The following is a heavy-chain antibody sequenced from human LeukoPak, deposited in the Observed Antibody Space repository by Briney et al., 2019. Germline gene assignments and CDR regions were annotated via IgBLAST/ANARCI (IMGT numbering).Heavy chain of an antibody. Sequence: PGRSLRLSCAASGFTFSSYSMNWVRQAPGKGLEWVSSISSSSSYIYYADSVKGRFTISRDNAKNSLYLQMNSLRAEDTAVYYCARDLWSGFQRGGHDYWGQGTLVTVSS. CDR3: ARDLWSGFQRGGHDY. CDR1: GFTFSSYS. V-gene: IGHV3-21*01. J-gene: IGHJ4*02. D-gene: IGHD3-3*01. CDR2: ISSSSSYI.